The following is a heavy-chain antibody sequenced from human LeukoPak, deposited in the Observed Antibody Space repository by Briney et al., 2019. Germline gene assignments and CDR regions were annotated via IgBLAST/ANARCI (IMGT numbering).Heavy chain of an antibody. V-gene: IGHV4-59*01. CDR1: GGSISSYY. CDR2: IYTSGST. J-gene: IGHJ6*02. CDR3: AREDPQTTVPEGMDV. Sequence: SETLSLTCTVSGGSISSYYWSWIRQPPGKGLEWIGYIYTSGSTNYNPSLKSRVTISVDTSKNQFSLQLRSVTAADTAVYYCAREDPQTTVPEGMDVWGQGTTVTVSS. D-gene: IGHD4-17*01.